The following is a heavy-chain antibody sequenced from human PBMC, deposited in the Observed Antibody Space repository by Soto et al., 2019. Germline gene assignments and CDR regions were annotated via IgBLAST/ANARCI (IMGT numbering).Heavy chain of an antibody. V-gene: IGHV3-23*01. CDR2: ISGSGSNT. Sequence: EVQLLESGGSLVQPGGSLRLSCAASGFSFREFAMSWVRQAPGKGREWVSGISGSGSNTYYADSVKGRFTISRDNSKNTLYLQMNSLGPADTAVYYCAKEPGVDFGDYCDYWGQGTLVTVSS. J-gene: IGHJ4*02. CDR3: AKEPGVDFGDYCDY. D-gene: IGHD4-17*01. CDR1: GFSFREFA.